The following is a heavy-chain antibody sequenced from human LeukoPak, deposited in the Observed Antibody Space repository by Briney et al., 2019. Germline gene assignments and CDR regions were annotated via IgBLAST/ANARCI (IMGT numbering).Heavy chain of an antibody. CDR3: ARWGRYYYDSSGYLYYFDY. D-gene: IGHD3-22*01. J-gene: IGHJ4*02. CDR1: GGSISSSSYY. CDR2: IYYSGST. Sequence: SETLSLTCTVSGGSISSSSYYWSWIRQPPGKGLEWIGYIYYSGSTNYNPSLKSRVTISVDTSKNQFSLKLSSVTAADTAVYYCARWGRYYYDSSGYLYYFDYWGQGTLVTVSS. V-gene: IGHV4-61*01.